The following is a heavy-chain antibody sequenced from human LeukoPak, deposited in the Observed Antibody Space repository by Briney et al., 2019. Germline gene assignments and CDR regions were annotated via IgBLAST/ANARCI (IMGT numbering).Heavy chain of an antibody. CDR3: ARGRGWDFDY. CDR1: GFTFSSYS. J-gene: IGHJ4*02. V-gene: IGHV3-48*02. Sequence: GGSLRLPCAASGFTFSSYSMNWVRQAPGKGLEWVSYISSSSSTIYYADSVKGRFTVSRDNAKNSLYVQMNSLRDEDTAVYYCARGRGWDFDYWGQGTLVTVSS. D-gene: IGHD6-19*01. CDR2: ISSSSSTI.